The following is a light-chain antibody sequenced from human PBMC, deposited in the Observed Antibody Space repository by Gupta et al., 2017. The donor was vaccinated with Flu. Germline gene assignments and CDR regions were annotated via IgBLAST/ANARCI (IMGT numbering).Light chain of an antibody. CDR1: SSNIGAGYD. Sequence: QSVLTHPPSVSGAPAQRVTISCPGSSSNIGAGYDVHWYQQLPATANKLLIYVNSNRPSGVNDRVSCSTSGTSASPAITVLTAEEEADDYYHYYDSRLSSLVFGGGTKLTVL. CDR3: HYYDSRLSSLV. V-gene: IGLV1-40*01. J-gene: IGLJ3*02. CDR2: VNS.